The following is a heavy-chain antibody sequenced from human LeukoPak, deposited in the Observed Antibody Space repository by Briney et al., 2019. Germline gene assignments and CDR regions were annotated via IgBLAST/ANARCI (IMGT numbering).Heavy chain of an antibody. J-gene: IGHJ4*02. CDR1: GFTFSSYT. Sequence: GGSLRLSCAASGFTFSSYTMHWVRQAPGKGLEWVAVISYDGTNKYYADSVKGRFTISRDNSKNTLYLQMNSLRGEDTAVYYCARDHDYEILTGYFDYWGQGTLVTVSS. CDR3: ARDHDYEILTGYFDY. V-gene: IGHV3-30*04. D-gene: IGHD3-9*01. CDR2: ISYDGTNK.